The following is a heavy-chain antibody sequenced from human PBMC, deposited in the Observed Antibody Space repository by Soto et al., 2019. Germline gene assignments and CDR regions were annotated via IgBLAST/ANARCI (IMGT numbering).Heavy chain of an antibody. CDR1: GGSFSSYY. CDR2: IYYSGST. Sequence: PSETLSLTCTVSGGSFSSYYWSWIRQPPGKGLEWIGYIYYSGSTNYNPSLKSRVTISVDTSKNQFSLKMKSVTAADTAVYFCARDRLDLWENWFDPWGQGNLVTVSS. D-gene: IGHD1-7*01. J-gene: IGHJ5*02. V-gene: IGHV4-59*01. CDR3: ARDRLDLWENWFDP.